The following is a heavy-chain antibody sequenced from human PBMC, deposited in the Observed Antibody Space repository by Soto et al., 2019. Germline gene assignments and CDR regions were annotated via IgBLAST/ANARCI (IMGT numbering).Heavy chain of an antibody. D-gene: IGHD3-3*01. CDR3: AKMNKVYDFWSGYYMEDYYYGMDV. J-gene: IGHJ6*02. CDR2: ISYDGSNK. V-gene: IGHV3-30*18. Sequence: PGGSLRLSCAASGFTFSSYGMHWVRQAPGKGLEWVAVISYDGSNKYYADSVKGRFTISRDNSKNTLYLQMNSLRAEDTAVYYCAKMNKVYDFWSGYYMEDYYYGMDVWSQGTTVTVSS. CDR1: GFTFSSYG.